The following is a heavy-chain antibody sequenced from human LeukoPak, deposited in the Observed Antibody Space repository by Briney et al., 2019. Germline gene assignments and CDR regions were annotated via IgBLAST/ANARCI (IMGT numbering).Heavy chain of an antibody. V-gene: IGHV1-24*01. CDR2: FDPEDGET. D-gene: IGHD3-22*01. J-gene: IGHJ4*02. CDR3: ATDPRYYYDSSGYMPSLSY. Sequence: ASVKVSCKASGYTFTSYGISWVRQAPGKGLEWMGGFDPEDGETIYAQKFQGRVTMTEDTSTDTAYMELSSLRSEDTAVYYCATDPRYYYDSSGYMPSLSYWGQGTLVTVSS. CDR1: GYTFTSYG.